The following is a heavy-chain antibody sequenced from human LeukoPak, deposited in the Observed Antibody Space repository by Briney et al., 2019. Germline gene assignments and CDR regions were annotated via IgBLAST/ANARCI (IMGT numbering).Heavy chain of an antibody. D-gene: IGHD4-17*01. Sequence: GGSLRLSCAASGFTFSSYGMHWGRQAPGKGLEGVAVISYDGSNKYYEDSVKGRFTISRDNSKNTLYLQMNSLRVEDTAVYYCAKVGDYDAFDIWGQGTMVTVSS. CDR3: AKVGDYDAFDI. J-gene: IGHJ3*02. V-gene: IGHV3-30*18. CDR1: GFTFSSYG. CDR2: ISYDGSNK.